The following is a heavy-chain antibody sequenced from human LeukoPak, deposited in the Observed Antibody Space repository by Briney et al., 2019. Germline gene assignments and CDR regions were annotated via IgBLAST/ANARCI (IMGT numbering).Heavy chain of an antibody. Sequence: PGGSLRLSCAASGFTFSSYGMHWVRQAPGKGLEWVAVISYDGSNKYYADSVKGRFTISRDNSRNTLYLQMNSLRAEDTSVYYCAKEGVSGFSITMIVDPWYFDYWGQGTLVTVSS. J-gene: IGHJ4*02. CDR2: ISYDGSNK. CDR3: AKEGVSGFSITMIVDPWYFDY. D-gene: IGHD3-22*01. V-gene: IGHV3-30*18. CDR1: GFTFSSYG.